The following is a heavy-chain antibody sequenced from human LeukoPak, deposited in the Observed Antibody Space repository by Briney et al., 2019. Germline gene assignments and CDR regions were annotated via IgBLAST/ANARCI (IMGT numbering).Heavy chain of an antibody. CDR2: IDQDGSEK. V-gene: IGHV3-7*01. CDR3: VRDQGAAGDY. CDR1: GFTFSRYW. J-gene: IGHJ4*02. D-gene: IGHD6-13*01. Sequence: AGSLRLSCAASGFTFSRYWMTWVRQAPGKGLEWVANIDQDGSEKFYVDSVKGRFTISRDNAKNSLYLQMNSLRVEDTALYYCVRDQGAAGDYWGQGTLVTVSS.